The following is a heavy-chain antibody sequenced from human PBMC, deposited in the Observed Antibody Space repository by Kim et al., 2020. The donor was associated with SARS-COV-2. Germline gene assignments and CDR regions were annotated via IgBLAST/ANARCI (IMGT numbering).Heavy chain of an antibody. CDR2: ISSSSSYI. Sequence: GGSLRLSCAASGFTFSSYSMNWVRQAPGKGLEWVSSISSSSSYIYYADSVKGRFTISRDNAKNSLYLQMNSLRAEDTAVYYCARDRKQWGTYGMDVWGQGTTVTVSS. D-gene: IGHD6-19*01. CDR1: GFTFSSYS. CDR3: ARDRKQWGTYGMDV. J-gene: IGHJ6*02. V-gene: IGHV3-21*01.